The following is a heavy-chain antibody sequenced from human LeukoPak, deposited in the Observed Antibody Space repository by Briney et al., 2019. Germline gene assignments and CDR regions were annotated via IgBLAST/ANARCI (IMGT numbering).Heavy chain of an antibody. CDR1: GYTFTSYG. V-gene: IGHV1-18*01. Sequence: WASVKVSRKASGYTFTSYGISWVRQAPGQGLEWMGWISAYNGNTNYAQKLQGSVTMTTDTSTSTAYMELRSLRSDDTAVYYCARARQWLPTGGFDYWGQGTLVTVSS. D-gene: IGHD6-19*01. CDR3: ARARQWLPTGGFDY. J-gene: IGHJ4*02. CDR2: ISAYNGNT.